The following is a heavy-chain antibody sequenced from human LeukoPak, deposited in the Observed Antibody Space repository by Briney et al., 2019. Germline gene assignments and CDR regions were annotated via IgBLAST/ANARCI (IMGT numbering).Heavy chain of an antibody. CDR3: ARTNIGYCSTTSCYPAD. D-gene: IGHD2-2*01. J-gene: IGHJ4*02. CDR2: IDPSDSYT. CDR1: GYSFTSYW. V-gene: IGHV5-10-1*01. Sequence: GESLKISCEGSGYSFTSYWITWVRQMPGKGLEWMGRIDPSDSYTNYSPSFQGHVTISADKSISTAYLQWSSLKASDTAMYYCARTNIGYCSTTSCYPADWGQGTLVTVSS.